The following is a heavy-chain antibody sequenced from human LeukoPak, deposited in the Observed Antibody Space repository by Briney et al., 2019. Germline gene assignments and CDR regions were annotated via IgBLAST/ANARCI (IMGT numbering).Heavy chain of an antibody. CDR1: GFTFDDYA. Sequence: GRSLRLSRAASGFTFDDYAMHWVRQAPGQGLEWVSGISWNSGSIVYAGSVKGRFTISRDNAKNSLYLQMNSLRAEDTALYYCAKESYGGGPCDYWGQGTLVTVSS. CDR2: ISWNSGSI. CDR3: AKESYGGGPCDY. V-gene: IGHV3-9*01. D-gene: IGHD4/OR15-4a*01. J-gene: IGHJ4*02.